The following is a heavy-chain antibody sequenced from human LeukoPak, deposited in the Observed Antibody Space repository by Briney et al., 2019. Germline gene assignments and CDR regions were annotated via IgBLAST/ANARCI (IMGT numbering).Heavy chain of an antibody. D-gene: IGHD3-16*02. J-gene: IGHJ4*02. CDR1: GFTFSSYW. CDR2: IKQDGSEK. V-gene: IGHV3-7*03. Sequence: GGSLRLSCAASGFTFSSYWMSWVRQAPGKGLEWVANIKQDGSEKYYVDSVKGRFTISRDNAKNSLYLQMNSLRAEDTALYYCAKESDYVWGSYRYFDYWGQGTLVTVSS. CDR3: AKESDYVWGSYRYFDY.